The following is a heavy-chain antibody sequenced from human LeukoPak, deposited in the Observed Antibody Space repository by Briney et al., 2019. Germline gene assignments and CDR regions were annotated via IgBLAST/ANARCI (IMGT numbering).Heavy chain of an antibody. D-gene: IGHD3-10*01. CDR1: GFTFTSSA. Sequence: SVKVSCKASGFTFTSSAMQWVRQARGQRLEWIGWIVVGSGNTNYAQKFQERVTITRDMSTSTAYMGLSSLRSEDTAVYYCAADQLARGSANFYYYYYGMDVWGQGTTVTVSS. V-gene: IGHV1-58*02. CDR3: AADQLARGSANFYYYYYGMDV. J-gene: IGHJ6*02. CDR2: IVVGSGNT.